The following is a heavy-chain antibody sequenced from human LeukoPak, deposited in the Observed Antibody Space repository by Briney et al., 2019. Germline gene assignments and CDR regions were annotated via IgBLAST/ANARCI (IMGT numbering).Heavy chain of an antibody. CDR2: ISWNSGNI. V-gene: IGHV3-9*01. CDR1: GFTFDDYA. D-gene: IGHD3-9*01. Sequence: GGSLRLSCAASGFTFDDYAMHWVRQAPGKGLEWVSGISWNSGNIGYADSVKGRFTISRDNAKNSLYPQMNSLRAEDTAVYYCARSRLTGEDYWGQGTLVTVSS. J-gene: IGHJ4*02. CDR3: ARSRLTGEDY.